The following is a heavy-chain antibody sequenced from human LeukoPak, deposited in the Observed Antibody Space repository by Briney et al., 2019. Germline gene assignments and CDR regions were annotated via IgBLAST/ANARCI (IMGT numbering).Heavy chain of an antibody. Sequence: SGTLSLTCTVSGGSISSYYWSWIRQPPGKGLEWIGYIYYSGSTNYNPSLKSRVTISVDTSKNQFSLKLSSVTAADTAVYYCARGIAVADYWGQGTLVTVSS. D-gene: IGHD6-19*01. V-gene: IGHV4-59*08. J-gene: IGHJ4*02. CDR1: GGSISSYY. CDR3: ARGIAVADY. CDR2: IYYSGST.